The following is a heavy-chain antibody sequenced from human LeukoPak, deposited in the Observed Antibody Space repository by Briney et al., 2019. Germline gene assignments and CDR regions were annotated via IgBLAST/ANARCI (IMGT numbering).Heavy chain of an antibody. Sequence: KPSETLSLTCAVYGGSFSGYYWSWIRQPPGKGLECIGEINHSGSTNYNPSLKSRVTISVDTSKNQFSLKLSSVTAADTAVYYCARVDYYGSGSYYVALNWFDPWGQGTLVTVSS. CDR3: ARVDYYGSGSYYVALNWFDP. V-gene: IGHV4-34*01. CDR2: INHSGST. CDR1: GGSFSGYY. D-gene: IGHD3-10*01. J-gene: IGHJ5*02.